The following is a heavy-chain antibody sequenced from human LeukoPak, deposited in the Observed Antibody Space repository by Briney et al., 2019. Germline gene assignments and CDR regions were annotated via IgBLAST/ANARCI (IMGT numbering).Heavy chain of an antibody. Sequence: GGSLRLSCAASGFTFSDYYMSWIRQAPGKGLEWVSYISSSGSTIYYADSVKGRFTISRDNSKNTLYLQMNSLRAEDTAVYYCARDQDITQYFQHWGQGTLVTVSS. CDR2: ISSSGSTI. CDR3: ARDQDITQYFQH. D-gene: IGHD2-15*01. V-gene: IGHV3-11*01. CDR1: GFTFSDYY. J-gene: IGHJ1*01.